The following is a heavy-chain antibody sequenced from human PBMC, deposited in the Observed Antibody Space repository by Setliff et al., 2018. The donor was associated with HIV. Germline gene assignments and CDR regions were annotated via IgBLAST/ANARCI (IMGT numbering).Heavy chain of an antibody. CDR2: IYYSGST. Sequence: SETLSLTCTVSGGSISSSSYYWGWIRQPPGKGLEWIGSIYYSGSTYYNPSLKSRVTILVDTSKKQLSLKMSSVTAADTAVYYCASLYNWNPRGGVGGAFDIWGQGTMVTVSS. J-gene: IGHJ3*02. CDR3: ASLYNWNPRGGVGGAFDI. D-gene: IGHD1-20*01. CDR1: GGSISSSSYY. V-gene: IGHV4-39*07.